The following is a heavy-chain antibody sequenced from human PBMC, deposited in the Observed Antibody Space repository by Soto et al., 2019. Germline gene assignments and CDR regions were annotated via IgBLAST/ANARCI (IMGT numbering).Heavy chain of an antibody. Sequence: ASVKVSCKXSGYTFTGYYMHWVRQAPGQGLEWMGWINPNSGGTNYAQKFQGRVTMTRDTSISTAYMELSRLRSDDTAVYYCALIAARPVYVDYWGQGTLVTVSS. V-gene: IGHV1-2*02. J-gene: IGHJ4*02. CDR3: ALIAARPVYVDY. D-gene: IGHD6-6*01. CDR2: INPNSGGT. CDR1: GYTFTGYY.